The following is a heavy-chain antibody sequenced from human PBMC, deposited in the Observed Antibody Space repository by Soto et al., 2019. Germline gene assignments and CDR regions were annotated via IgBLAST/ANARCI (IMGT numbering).Heavy chain of an antibody. CDR2: TSYRGDT. CDR3: ARDRTGSYCSGGSCPPELDY. D-gene: IGHD2-15*01. CDR1: GGSIGDYY. J-gene: IGHJ4*02. V-gene: IGHV4-59*01. Sequence: SETLSLTCTVSGGSIGDYYWSWIRQSPGKGLEWIGYTSYRGDTKDNPSLKSRVTISVDTSKKQFSLKLTSVTAADTALYHCARDRTGSYCSGGSCPPELDYWGQGILVTVSS.